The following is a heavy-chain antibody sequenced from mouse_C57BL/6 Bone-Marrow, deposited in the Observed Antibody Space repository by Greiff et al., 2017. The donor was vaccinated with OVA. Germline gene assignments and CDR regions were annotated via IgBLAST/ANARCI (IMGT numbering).Heavy chain of an antibody. CDR2: IYPGSGNT. J-gene: IGHJ4*01. CDR1: GYTFTDYY. Sequence: VMLVESGAELVRPGASVKLSCKASGYTFTDYYINWVKQRPGQGLEWIARIYPGSGNTYYNEKFKGKATLTAEKSSSTAYMQLSSLTSEDSAVYFCASLITTVVATDAMDYWGQGTSVTVSS. D-gene: IGHD1-1*01. CDR3: ASLITTVVATDAMDY. V-gene: IGHV1-76*01.